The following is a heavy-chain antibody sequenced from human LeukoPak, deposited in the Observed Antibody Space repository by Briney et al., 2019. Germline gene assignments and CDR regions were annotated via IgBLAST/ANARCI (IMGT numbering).Heavy chain of an antibody. D-gene: IGHD6-19*01. CDR2: ILYSGST. CDR1: GGFTSSYY. J-gene: IGHJ4*02. CDR3: ARGRGGAVAALDY. V-gene: IGHV4-59*01. Sequence: SETLSLTCTVSGGFTSSYYWNWIRQPPGKGLEWIGYILYSGSTNYNPSPKSRVTMSVDTSKNQFSLNLSSVTAADTAVYYCARGRGGAVAALDYWGQGTLVTASS.